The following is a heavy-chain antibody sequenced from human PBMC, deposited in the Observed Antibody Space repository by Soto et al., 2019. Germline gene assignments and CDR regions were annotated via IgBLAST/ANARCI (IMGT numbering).Heavy chain of an antibody. Sequence: SETLSLTCAVSGYSISSGYYWGWIRQPPGKGLEWIVSIYHGGSTYYNPSLKSRVTISVDTSKNHFSLKLSSVTAADTAIYSCARGRGYSYGYPFDYWGQGTLVTGSS. CDR1: GYSISSGYY. D-gene: IGHD5-18*01. J-gene: IGHJ4*02. CDR2: IYHGGST. V-gene: IGHV4-38-2*01. CDR3: ARGRGYSYGYPFDY.